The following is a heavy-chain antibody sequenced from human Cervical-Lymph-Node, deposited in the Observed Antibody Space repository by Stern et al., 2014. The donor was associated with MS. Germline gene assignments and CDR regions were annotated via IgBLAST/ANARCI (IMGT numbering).Heavy chain of an antibody. Sequence: VQLVESGAEVKKPGSSMKVSCKASGGSFSSIEISWGRQAPGQGLEWLGGISPLFGTTNYAQKVHGRVTIIADVSTNTVNMELSSLRSEDTAVYYCVRDQGGIAGTWGQGTLVTVSS. J-gene: IGHJ4*02. CDR2: ISPLFGTT. D-gene: IGHD6-13*01. CDR3: VRDQGGIAGT. V-gene: IGHV1-69*01. CDR1: GGSFSSIE.